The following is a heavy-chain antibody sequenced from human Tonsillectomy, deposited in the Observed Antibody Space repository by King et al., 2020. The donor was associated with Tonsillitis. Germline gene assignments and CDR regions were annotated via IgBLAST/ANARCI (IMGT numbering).Heavy chain of an antibody. CDR3: PRGGIVGAGTCYNDYYDY. J-gene: IGHJ4*02. D-gene: IGHD6-13*01. V-gene: IGHV3-72*01. CDR1: GFIFSDHY. Sequence: EVQLVESGGGLVQPGGSLRLSCAASGFIFSDHYMDWVRQAPGKGLEWVARIRNKANSHTTEYAASVKDRFTISRDDSYNSLLLQMNSLKIEDTAVYYCPRGGIVGAGTCYNDYYDYWGQGTLVTVSS. CDR2: IRNKANSHTT.